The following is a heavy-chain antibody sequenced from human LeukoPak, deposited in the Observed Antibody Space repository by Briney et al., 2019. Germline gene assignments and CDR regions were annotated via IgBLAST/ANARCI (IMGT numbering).Heavy chain of an antibody. D-gene: IGHD2-8*02. V-gene: IGHV3-43*01. J-gene: IGHJ5*02. CDR3: VKDAGTA. Sequence: GGSLRLSCAASGFTFDDYSMHWVRQAPGKGLEWVSLISWDGTYTYYADSVKGRFTISRDNSKNSLYLQMDSLRAEDTALYYCVKDAGTAWGQGTLVTVSS. CDR2: ISWDGTYT. CDR1: GFTFDDYS.